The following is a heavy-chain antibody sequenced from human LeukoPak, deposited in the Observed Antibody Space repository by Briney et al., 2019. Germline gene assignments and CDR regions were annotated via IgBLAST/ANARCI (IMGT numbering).Heavy chain of an antibody. V-gene: IGHV4-59*01. CDR3: ARDRVAAAEDY. CDR2: IYYSGST. J-gene: IGHJ4*02. CDR1: GGSISSYY. Sequence: SEALSLTCTVSGGSISSYYWSWIRQPPGKGLEWIGYIYYSGSTNYNPSLKSRVTISVDTSKNQFSLKLSSVTAADTAVYYCARDRVAAAEDYWGQGTLVTVSS. D-gene: IGHD6-13*01.